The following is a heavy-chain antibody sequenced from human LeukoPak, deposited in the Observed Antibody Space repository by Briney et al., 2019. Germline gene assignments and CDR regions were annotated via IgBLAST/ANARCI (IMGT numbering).Heavy chain of an antibody. CDR3: ARRTWSRRVDY. Sequence: SETLSLTCAVYGGSFSGYYWSWIRQPPGKGLEWIGEINHSGSTNYNPSLKSRVTISVDTSKNQFSLNLSSVTAADTAVYYCARRTWSRRVDYWGQGTLVTVSS. D-gene: IGHD5-24*01. V-gene: IGHV4-34*01. CDR2: INHSGST. J-gene: IGHJ4*02. CDR1: GGSFSGYY.